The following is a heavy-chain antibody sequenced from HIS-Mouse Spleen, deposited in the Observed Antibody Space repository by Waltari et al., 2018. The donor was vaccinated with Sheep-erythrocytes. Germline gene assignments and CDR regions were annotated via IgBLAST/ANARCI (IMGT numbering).Heavy chain of an antibody. J-gene: IGHJ4*02. Sequence: QVQLVQSGAEVKKPGASVKVSCKASGYTFTGYYMHWVRQAPGQGLEWMGWINPKSGGTNYAQKFQGRVTMTRDTSISTAYMELSRLRSDDTAVYYCARMQDLPFDYWGQGTLVTVSS. V-gene: IGHV1-2*02. CDR3: ARMQDLPFDY. CDR1: GYTFTGYY. CDR2: INPKSGGT.